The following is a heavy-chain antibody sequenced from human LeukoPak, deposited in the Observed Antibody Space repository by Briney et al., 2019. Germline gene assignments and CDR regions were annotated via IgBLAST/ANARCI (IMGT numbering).Heavy chain of an antibody. CDR2: ISSNGGST. Sequence: GGSLRLSCAASGFTFSSYGMHWVRQAPGKGLEYVSAISSNGGSTYYANSVKGRFTISRDNSKNTLYLQMGSLRAEDMAVYYCARGPIYCGGDCSEYFQHWGQGTLVTVSS. CDR3: ARGPIYCGGDCSEYFQH. V-gene: IGHV3-64*01. CDR1: GFTFSSYG. D-gene: IGHD2-21*02. J-gene: IGHJ1*01.